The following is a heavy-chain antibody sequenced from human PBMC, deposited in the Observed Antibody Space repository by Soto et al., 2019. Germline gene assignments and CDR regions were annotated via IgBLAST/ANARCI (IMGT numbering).Heavy chain of an antibody. J-gene: IGHJ3*02. CDR1: GFTFSSYS. V-gene: IGHV3-48*01. CDR2: ISSSSSTI. Sequence: PGGSLRLSCAASGFTFSSYSMNWVRQAPGKGLEWVSYISSSSSTIYYADSVKGRFTISRDNAKNSLYLQMNSLRAEDTAVYYCARCLPDGEYYDILTGFSPLATPDAFDIWGQGTMVTVSS. D-gene: IGHD3-9*01. CDR3: ARCLPDGEYYDILTGFSPLATPDAFDI.